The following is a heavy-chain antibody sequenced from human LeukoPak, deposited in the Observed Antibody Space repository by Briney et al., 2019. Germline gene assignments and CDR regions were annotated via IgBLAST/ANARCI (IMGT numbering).Heavy chain of an antibody. CDR2: IYYSGST. Sequence: PSETLSLTCTVSGGSISSSSYYWGWIRQPPGKGLEWIGSIYYSGSTYYNPSLKSRVTISVDTSKNQFSLKLSSVTAADTAVYYCARQTDEDIVVVPAAPEGVAIDYWGQGTLVTVSS. CDR3: ARQTDEDIVVVPAAPEGVAIDY. CDR1: GGSISSSSYY. V-gene: IGHV4-39*01. J-gene: IGHJ4*02. D-gene: IGHD2-2*01.